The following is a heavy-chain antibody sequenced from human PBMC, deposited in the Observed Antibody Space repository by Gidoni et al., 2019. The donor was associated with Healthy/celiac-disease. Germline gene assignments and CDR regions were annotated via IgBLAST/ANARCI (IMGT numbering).Heavy chain of an antibody. V-gene: IGHV3-30*18. CDR2: ISYDGSNK. J-gene: IGHJ4*02. CDR3: AKELTDTIMVSIGPFFDY. CDR1: GFTFSRFR. D-gene: IGHD5-18*01. Sequence: QVQLVESGGGVVQPGRSLRLPCPASGFTFSRFRMHWVRQAPGKGMAWVAFISYDGSNKYYADSVEGRFTISRDNSKNTLYLQVNSLRAEDTAVYYCAKELTDTIMVSIGPFFDYWGQGTLVTVSS.